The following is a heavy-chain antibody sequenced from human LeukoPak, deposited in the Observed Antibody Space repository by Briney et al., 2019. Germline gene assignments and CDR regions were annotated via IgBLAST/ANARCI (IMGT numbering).Heavy chain of an antibody. CDR1: GGSISSGGYY. Sequence: SETLSLTCTVSGGSISSGGYYWSWIRQHPGKGLEWIGYIYHSGSTYYNPSLKSRVTISVDRSKNQFSLKLSSVTAADTAVFYCAREWDSTLVARDWFDPWGQGTLVTVSS. J-gene: IGHJ5*02. CDR3: AREWDSTLVARDWFDP. V-gene: IGHV4-31*03. CDR2: IYHSGST. D-gene: IGHD2/OR15-2a*01.